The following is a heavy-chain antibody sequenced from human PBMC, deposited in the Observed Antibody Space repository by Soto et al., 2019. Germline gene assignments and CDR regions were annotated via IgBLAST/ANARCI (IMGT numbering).Heavy chain of an antibody. CDR2: IFGSGET. J-gene: IGHJ4*02. Sequence: QVQLQESGPGLVRPSETLSLTCTVSGGSMNNYYWSWVRQPAWKGLEWIGRIFGSGETYYNPSLKSRVIFAVGTARSQFPPRLTFVTAADPALHYCVREGDYSGSNGNPVFDYWGQGTLVSVSS. V-gene: IGHV4-4*07. CDR3: VREGDYSGSNGNPVFDY. CDR1: GGSMNNYY. D-gene: IGHD5-18*01.